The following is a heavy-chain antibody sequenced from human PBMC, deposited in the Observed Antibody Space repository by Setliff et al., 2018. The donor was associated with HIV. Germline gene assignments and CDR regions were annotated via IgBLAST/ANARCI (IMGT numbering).Heavy chain of an antibody. J-gene: IGHJ4*02. Sequence: ASVKVSCKASGYTFTKSIIHWVRQAPGQGLERMGAIIPSGGSTGYAEKFQARVTLTRDTSTSTVYMELSGLREEDTAVYYCARDGASGSGYYWADYWGQGTLVTVS. D-gene: IGHD3-3*01. V-gene: IGHV1-46*01. CDR3: ARDGASGSGYYWADY. CDR1: GYTFTKSI. CDR2: IIPSGGST.